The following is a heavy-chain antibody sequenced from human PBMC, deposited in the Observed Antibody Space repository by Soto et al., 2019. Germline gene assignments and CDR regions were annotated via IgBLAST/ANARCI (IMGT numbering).Heavy chain of an antibody. CDR1: GYTFTSYA. J-gene: IGHJ4*02. Sequence: ASVKVSCKASGYTFTSYAMHWVRQAPGQRLEWMGWINAGNGNTKYSQKFQGRVTITRDTSASTAYMELSSLRSEDTAVYYCARIRVKMVRGVIITPYFDYWGQGTLVTVYS. D-gene: IGHD3-10*01. CDR3: ARIRVKMVRGVIITPYFDY. CDR2: INAGNGNT. V-gene: IGHV1-3*01.